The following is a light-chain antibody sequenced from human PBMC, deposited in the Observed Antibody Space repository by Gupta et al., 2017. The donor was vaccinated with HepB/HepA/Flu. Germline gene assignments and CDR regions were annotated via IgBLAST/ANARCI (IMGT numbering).Light chain of an antibody. V-gene: IGLV1-40*01. J-gene: IGLJ3*02. CDR2: GNS. CDR1: SSNIGAGYG. CDR3: QSYDSSRWV. Sequence: QSVLTQPPSVSRAPGQRVTISCTGSSSNIGAGYGVHWYQQLPGTAPKLLIYGNSNRPSGVPDRFSGAKSGTSASLAITGRQAEDEADYYCQSYDSSRWVFGGGTKLTVL.